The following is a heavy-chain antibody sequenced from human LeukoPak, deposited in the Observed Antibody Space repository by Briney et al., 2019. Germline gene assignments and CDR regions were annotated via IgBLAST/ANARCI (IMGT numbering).Heavy chain of an antibody. CDR2: ISSSSSYI. CDR3: ATMLPSGAHNSLDH. J-gene: IGHJ4*02. CDR1: GFTFNKYN. D-gene: IGHD2-8*01. Sequence: PGGSLRLSCAASGFTFNKYNMNWVRQAPGKGLEWVSSISSSSSYIYYADSVKGRFTISRDNAKNSLYLQMNSLGAEDTAVYYCATMLPSGAHNSLDHWGQGTLVTVSS. V-gene: IGHV3-21*01.